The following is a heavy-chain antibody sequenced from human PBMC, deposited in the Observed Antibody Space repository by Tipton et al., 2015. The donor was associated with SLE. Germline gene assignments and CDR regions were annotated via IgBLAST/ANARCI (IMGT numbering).Heavy chain of an antibody. J-gene: IGHJ6*02. D-gene: IGHD6-6*01. CDR2: ISYDGSNK. CDR1: GFTFSSYA. Sequence: SLRLSCAASGFTFSSYAMHWVRQAPGKGLEWVAVISYDGSNKYFADSVQGRFTISRDNSENTLYLQMNSLRTEDTAGYYCARVIAAPPFGMDVWGQGPTVTVSS. CDR3: ARVIAAPPFGMDV. V-gene: IGHV3-30*04.